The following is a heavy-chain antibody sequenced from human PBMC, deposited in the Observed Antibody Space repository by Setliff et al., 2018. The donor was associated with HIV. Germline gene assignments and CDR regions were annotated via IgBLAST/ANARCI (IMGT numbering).Heavy chain of an antibody. Sequence: PSETLSLTCTVSGASISSSTDYWGWIRQSPGKGLEWIGSRYYSGSTYQNPSLKSRVTIPVDTSKNQVSLKLTSVTAADTAVYYCARRSIVGSTRGYYYYALDVWGQGTTVTVSS. CDR3: ARRSIVGSTRGYYYYALDV. CDR2: RYYSGST. J-gene: IGHJ6*02. D-gene: IGHD2-21*01. CDR1: GASISSSTDY. V-gene: IGHV4-39*07.